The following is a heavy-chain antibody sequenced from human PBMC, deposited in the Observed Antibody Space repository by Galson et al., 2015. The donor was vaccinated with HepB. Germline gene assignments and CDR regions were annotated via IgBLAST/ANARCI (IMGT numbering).Heavy chain of an antibody. Sequence: SVKVSCKASGYTFTSYYMHWVRQAPGQGLEWMGIINPSGGSTSYAQKFQGRVIMTRDTSTSTVYMELSSLRSEDTAVYYCARDLVVVVAATRYYYGMDVWGQGTTVTVSS. CDR2: INPSGGST. V-gene: IGHV1-46*01. CDR1: GYTFTSYY. J-gene: IGHJ6*02. D-gene: IGHD2-15*01. CDR3: ARDLVVVVAATRYYYGMDV.